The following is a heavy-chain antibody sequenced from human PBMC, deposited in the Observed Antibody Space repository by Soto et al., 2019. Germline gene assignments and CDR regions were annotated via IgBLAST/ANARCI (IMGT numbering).Heavy chain of an antibody. V-gene: IGHV1-8*01. CDR2: MNPNSGNT. CDR3: ARGLIYDFWSGYFTHEGPQADMDV. D-gene: IGHD3-3*01. CDR1: GYTFTSYD. J-gene: IGHJ6*03. Sequence: ASVKVSCKASGYTFTSYDINWVRQATGQGLEWMGWMNPNSGNTGYAQKFQGRVTMTRNTSRSTAYMELSSLRSEDTAVYYCARGLIYDFWSGYFTHEGPQADMDVWGKGTTVTVSS.